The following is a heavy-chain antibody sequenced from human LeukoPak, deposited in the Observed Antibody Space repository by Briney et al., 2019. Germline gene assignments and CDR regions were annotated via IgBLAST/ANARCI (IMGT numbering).Heavy chain of an antibody. CDR3: AREAGTKRYFGY. D-gene: IGHD3-9*01. Sequence: GASVKVSCKASGYTFTGYYTHWVRQAPGQGLEWMGWINPNSGGTNYAQKFQGRVTTTRDTSISTAYMELSRLRSDDTAVYYCAREAGTKRYFGYWGQGTLVTVSS. CDR1: GYTFTGYY. CDR2: INPNSGGT. V-gene: IGHV1-2*02. J-gene: IGHJ4*02.